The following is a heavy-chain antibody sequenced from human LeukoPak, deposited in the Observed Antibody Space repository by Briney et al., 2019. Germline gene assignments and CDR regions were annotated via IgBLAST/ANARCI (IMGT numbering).Heavy chain of an antibody. V-gene: IGHV3-9*01. D-gene: IGHD3-9*01. Sequence: GGSLRLSCAASGFTFDDYAMHWVRQAPGKGLEWVSGISWNSGSIGYADSVKGRFTISRDNAKNSLYLQMNSLRAEDTALYYCAKVTSPSDYDILTGLDYWGQGTLVTVSS. CDR2: ISWNSGSI. J-gene: IGHJ4*02. CDR3: AKVTSPSDYDILTGLDY. CDR1: GFTFDDYA.